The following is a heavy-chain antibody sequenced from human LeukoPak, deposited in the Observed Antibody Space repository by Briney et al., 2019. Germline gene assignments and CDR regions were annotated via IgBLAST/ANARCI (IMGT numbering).Heavy chain of an antibody. V-gene: IGHV3-48*03. J-gene: IGHJ5*02. D-gene: IGHD2-15*01. CDR3: ARGFPGYCSGGSCYPTWFDP. Sequence: PGGSLRLSCAVSGFTFSSYEMNWVRQAPGKGLEWVSYISSSGSTIYYADSVKGRSTISRDNAKNSLYLQMNSLRAEDTAVYYCARGFPGYCSGGSCYPTWFDPWGQGTLVTVSS. CDR1: GFTFSSYE. CDR2: ISSSGSTI.